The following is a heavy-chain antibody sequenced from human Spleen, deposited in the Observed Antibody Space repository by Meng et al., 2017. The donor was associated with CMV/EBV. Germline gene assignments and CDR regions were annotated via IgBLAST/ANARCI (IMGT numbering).Heavy chain of an antibody. CDR1: GFTFRNYE. CDR2: ISSSGITI. D-gene: IGHD2/OR15-2a*01. Sequence: GESLKISCAASGFTFRNYEMNWVRQAPGKGLEWISYISSSGITIHYADSVKGRFTISRDNAKNSLYLQMNSLRAEDTAFYYCAKNTWRHWGQGTLVTVSS. J-gene: IGHJ4*02. CDR3: AKNTWRH. V-gene: IGHV3-48*03.